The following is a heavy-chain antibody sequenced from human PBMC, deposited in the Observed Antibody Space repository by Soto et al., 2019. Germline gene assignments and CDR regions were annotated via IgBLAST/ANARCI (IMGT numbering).Heavy chain of an antibody. Sequence: SETLSLTCAVSGYSISSGYYWGWIRRPPGKGLEWIGSIYHSGSTYYNPSLKSRVTISVDTSKNQFSLKLSSVTAADTAVYYCARVGVGQLVVGPFFDYWGQGTLVTVSS. V-gene: IGHV4-38-2*01. J-gene: IGHJ4*02. CDR1: GYSISSGYY. CDR2: IYHSGST. D-gene: IGHD6-6*01. CDR3: ARVGVGQLVVGPFFDY.